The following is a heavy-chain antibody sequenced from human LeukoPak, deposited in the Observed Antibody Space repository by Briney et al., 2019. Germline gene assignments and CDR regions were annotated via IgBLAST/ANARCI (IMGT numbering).Heavy chain of an antibody. J-gene: IGHJ4*02. CDR1: GGSISSTTSY. CDR2: IYYSGST. V-gene: IGHV4-39*01. Sequence: NPSETLPLTCAVSGGSISSTTSYWGWIRQPPGKGLEWIGRIYYSGSTFYNPSLKSRVTISVDTSKNQFSLRLSSVTAADAALYYCARHGSTDYFDYWGQGTPVTVSS. D-gene: IGHD2-2*03. CDR3: ARHGSTDYFDY.